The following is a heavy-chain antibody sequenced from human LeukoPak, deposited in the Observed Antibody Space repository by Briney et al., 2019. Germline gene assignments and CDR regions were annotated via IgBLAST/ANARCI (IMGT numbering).Heavy chain of an antibody. J-gene: IGHJ6*02. D-gene: IGHD5-18*01. V-gene: IGHV3-33*08. Sequence: GGSLRLSCEASGFTFSGYWMHWVRQAPGKGLEWVAVIWYDGSNKYYADSVKGRFTISRDNSKKTLYLQMNNLRAEDTAVYYCARKKRVDTDSIMVYYYYAMDVWGQGTTVTVSS. CDR1: GFTFSGYW. CDR3: ARKKRVDTDSIMVYYYYAMDV. CDR2: IWYDGSNK.